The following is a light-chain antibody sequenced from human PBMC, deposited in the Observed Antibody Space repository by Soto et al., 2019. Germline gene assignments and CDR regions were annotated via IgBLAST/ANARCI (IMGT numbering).Light chain of an antibody. J-gene: IGKJ2*01. V-gene: IGKV3-15*01. Sequence: EIVMTQSPATLSVYPGERATLSCRASQSVSSNLAWYQQHPGQAPRLLIYGASTRATGIPARFSGSGSGTDGTHTISSLQSADFAVSYCQEYHNWAPENTFSQATKQGNK. CDR3: QEYHNWAPENT. CDR1: QSVSSN. CDR2: GAS.